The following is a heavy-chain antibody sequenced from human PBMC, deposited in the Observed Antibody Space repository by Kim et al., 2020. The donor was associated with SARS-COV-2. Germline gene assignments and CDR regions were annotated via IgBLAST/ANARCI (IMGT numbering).Heavy chain of an antibody. J-gene: IGHJ6*02. V-gene: IGHV3-74*01. Sequence: GGSLRLSCAASGFTFSSYWMHWVRQAPGKGLVWVSRINSDGSSTSYADSVKGRFTISRDNAKNTLYLQMNSLRAEDTAVYYCAWQDIVVVPAAPHSIGMDVWGQGTTVTVSS. D-gene: IGHD2-2*01. CDR3: AWQDIVVVPAAPHSIGMDV. CDR2: INSDGSST. CDR1: GFTFSSYW.